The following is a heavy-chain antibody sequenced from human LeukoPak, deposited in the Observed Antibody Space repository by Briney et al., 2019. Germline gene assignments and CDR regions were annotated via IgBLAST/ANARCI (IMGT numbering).Heavy chain of an antibody. CDR1: GGSSSAYY. D-gene: IGHD3-9*01. J-gene: IGHJ5*02. V-gene: IGHV4-34*01. Sequence: PSETLSLTCAVYGGSSSAYYWSWIRQPPGKGLEWIGSIYYSGSTYYNPSLKSRVTISVDTSKNQFSLKLSSVTAADTAVYYCARLITYYDILTGYLPIWFDPWGQGTLVTVSS. CDR2: IYYSGST. CDR3: ARLITYYDILTGYLPIWFDP.